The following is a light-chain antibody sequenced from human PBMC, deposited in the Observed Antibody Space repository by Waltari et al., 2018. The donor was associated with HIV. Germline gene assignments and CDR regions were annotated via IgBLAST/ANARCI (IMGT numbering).Light chain of an antibody. CDR2: EVI. J-gene: IGLJ3*02. CDR3: SSYTASNTLV. V-gene: IGLV2-8*01. CDR1: RNDVGGYNS. Sequence: QSALTQPPSASGSPGQSVTISCTGTRNDVGGYNSAPWYQQVAGKAPKLLIYEVIKRPTGVPDRFSGSKSGNTASLTVSGLQAEDEADYYCSSYTASNTLVFGGGTKVTVL.